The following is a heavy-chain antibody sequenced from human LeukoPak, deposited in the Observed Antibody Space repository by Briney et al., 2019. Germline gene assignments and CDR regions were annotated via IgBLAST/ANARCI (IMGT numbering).Heavy chain of an antibody. V-gene: IGHV1-2*02. CDR1: GYTFTGYY. CDR3: AKYYDSSGAFDY. J-gene: IGHJ4*02. CDR2: INPNSGGT. D-gene: IGHD3-22*01. Sequence: GAAVKVSCKTSGYTFTGYYMHWVRQAPGQGLEWMGWINPNSGGTNYAQKFQGRVTMTRDTSISTAYMELSRLRSDDTAVYYCAKYYDSSGAFDYWGQGTLVTVSS.